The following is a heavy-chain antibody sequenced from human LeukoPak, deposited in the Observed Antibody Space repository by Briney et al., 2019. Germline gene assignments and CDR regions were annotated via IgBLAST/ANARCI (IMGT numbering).Heavy chain of an antibody. J-gene: IGHJ4*02. Sequence: GGSLRLSCAASGFTVSSNYMSWVRQAPGKGLEWVSVIYSGGSTYYADSVKDRFTISRDNSKNTLYLQMNSLRAGDTAVYYCAGIQLWSPFDYWGQGTLVTVSS. CDR2: IYSGGST. V-gene: IGHV3-66*01. CDR3: AGIQLWSPFDY. D-gene: IGHD5-18*01. CDR1: GFTVSSNY.